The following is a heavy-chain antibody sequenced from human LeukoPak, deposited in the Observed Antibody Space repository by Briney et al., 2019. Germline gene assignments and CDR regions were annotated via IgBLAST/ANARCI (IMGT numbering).Heavy chain of an antibody. J-gene: IGHJ4*02. D-gene: IGHD5-18*01. CDR1: GYTFIGFY. CDR3: ARDSGYSKGGIPF. Sequence: ASVKVSCKASGYTFIGFYIHWVRQAPGQGLEWMGWINPTNGGPNYSQNFQGRVTMTRDTSIGTAYMELHRLRSDDTAVYYCARDSGYSKGGIPFWGQGTLVTVSS. CDR2: INPTNGGP. V-gene: IGHV1-2*02.